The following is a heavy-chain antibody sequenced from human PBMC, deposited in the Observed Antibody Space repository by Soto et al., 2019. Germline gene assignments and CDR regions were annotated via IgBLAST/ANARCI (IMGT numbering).Heavy chain of an antibody. CDR1: GYSFTSYW. V-gene: IGHV5-10-1*01. CDR2: IDPSDSYT. Sequence: PGESLKISCKGSGYSFTSYWISWVRQVPGKGLEWMGRIDPSDSYTNYSPSFQGHVTISADKSISTAYLQWSSLKASDTAMYYCARGWPDYYGSGSPYYYGMDVWGQGTTVTVSS. CDR3: ARGWPDYYGSGSPYYYGMDV. D-gene: IGHD3-10*01. J-gene: IGHJ6*02.